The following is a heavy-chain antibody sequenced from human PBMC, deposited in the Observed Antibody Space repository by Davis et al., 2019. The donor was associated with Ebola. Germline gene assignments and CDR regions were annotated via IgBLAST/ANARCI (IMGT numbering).Heavy chain of an antibody. Sequence: ASVKVSCKASGGTFSSYTISWVRQAPGQGLEWMGIINPSGGSTSYAQKFQGRVTMTRDTSTSTVYMELSSLRSEDTAVYFCARAQFPTTSDHWGQGTLVTVSS. CDR3: ARAQFPTTSDH. V-gene: IGHV1-46*01. D-gene: IGHD1-1*01. CDR1: GGTFSSYT. CDR2: INPSGGST. J-gene: IGHJ4*02.